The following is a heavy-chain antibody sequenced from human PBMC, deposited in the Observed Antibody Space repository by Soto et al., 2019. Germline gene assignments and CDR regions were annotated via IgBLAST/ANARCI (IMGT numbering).Heavy chain of an antibody. CDR3: AKGSWVHHGSEGGNWLDP. CDR1: GVTFSNYG. J-gene: IGHJ5*02. D-gene: IGHD3-10*01. CDR2: ISHSGSST. V-gene: IGHV3-23*01. Sequence: EVQFLESGGGLVQPGGSLRLSCAASGVTFSNYGMNWVRQAPGKGLEWVSGISHSGSSTYYADSVKGRFTISRDNSKNTLFLQMNSLTAEDTAVYYCAKGSWVHHGSEGGNWLDPWGQGTLVTVSS.